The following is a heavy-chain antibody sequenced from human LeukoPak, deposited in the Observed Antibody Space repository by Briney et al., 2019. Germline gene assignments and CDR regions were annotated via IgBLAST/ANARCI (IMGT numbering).Heavy chain of an antibody. Sequence: PGGSLRLSCAASGFTVSSNYMSWVRQAPGKGLEWVSVIYSGGSTYYADSVKGRFTISRDNSKNTLYLQMNSLGAEDTAVYYCARDVAAAGRGYWGQGTLVTVSS. D-gene: IGHD6-13*01. CDR3: ARDVAAAGRGY. CDR1: GFTVSSNY. V-gene: IGHV3-66*01. J-gene: IGHJ4*02. CDR2: IYSGGST.